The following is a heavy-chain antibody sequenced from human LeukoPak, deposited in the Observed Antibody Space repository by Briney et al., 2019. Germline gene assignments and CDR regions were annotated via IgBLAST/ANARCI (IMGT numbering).Heavy chain of an antibody. Sequence: GGSLRLSCAASGNYWMHWVRQAPGQGLVWVSHINSDGSWTSYADSVKGRFTISKDNAKNTVYLQMNNLRAEDTAVYYCVSFYEAYWGRGTLFTVSS. CDR3: VSFYEAY. V-gene: IGHV3-74*01. J-gene: IGHJ4*02. CDR1: GNYW. D-gene: IGHD2/OR15-2a*01. CDR2: INSDGSWT.